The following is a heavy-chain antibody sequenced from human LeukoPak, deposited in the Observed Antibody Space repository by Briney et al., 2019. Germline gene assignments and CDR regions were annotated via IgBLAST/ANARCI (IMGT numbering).Heavy chain of an antibody. CDR3: ARGAAATY. Sequence: KASETLSLTCTVSGGSISSGTYYWSWIRQPAGKGLEWIGRIYTSETTTYNPSLKSRVTMSIDTSKNQISLNLSSVTAADTAVYYCARGAAATYWGQGTLVTVSS. V-gene: IGHV4-61*02. CDR1: GGSISSGTYY. CDR2: IYTSETT. D-gene: IGHD6-13*01. J-gene: IGHJ4*02.